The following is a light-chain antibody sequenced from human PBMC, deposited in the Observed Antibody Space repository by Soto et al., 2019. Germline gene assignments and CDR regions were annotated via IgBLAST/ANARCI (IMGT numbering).Light chain of an antibody. Sequence: QSVLTQPPSASGTPGQRVTISCSGSSSNIGSNTVNWYQQLPGTAPKLLIYSNNQRPSGVPDRFSGSKSGTSASLAISGIQSDDEADYYCAAWDDSLNVVFGGGTKLTVL. J-gene: IGLJ2*01. V-gene: IGLV1-44*01. CDR3: AAWDDSLNVV. CDR2: SNN. CDR1: SSNIGSNT.